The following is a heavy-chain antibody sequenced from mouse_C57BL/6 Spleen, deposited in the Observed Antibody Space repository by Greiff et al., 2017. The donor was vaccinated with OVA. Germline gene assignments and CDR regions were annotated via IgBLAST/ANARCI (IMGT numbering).Heavy chain of an antibody. J-gene: IGHJ4*01. CDR1: GYTFTDYN. Sequence: EVQLVESGPELVKPGASVKIPCKASGYTFTDYNMDWVKQSHGKSLEWIGDINPNNGGTIYNQKFKGKATLTVDKSSSTAYMELRSLTSEDTAVYYCARKGNDYDGWAMDYWGQGTSVTVSS. CDR2: INPNNGGT. V-gene: IGHV1-18*01. D-gene: IGHD2-4*01. CDR3: ARKGNDYDGWAMDY.